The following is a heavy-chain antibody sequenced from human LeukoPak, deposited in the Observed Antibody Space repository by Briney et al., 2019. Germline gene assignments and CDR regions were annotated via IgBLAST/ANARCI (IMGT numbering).Heavy chain of an antibody. V-gene: IGHV4-34*01. D-gene: IGHD2-15*01. J-gene: IGHJ5*02. CDR2: INHSGST. Sequence: SETLSLTCAVYGGSFSGYYWSWIRQPPGKGLEWIGEINHSGSTNYNPSLKSRVTISVDTSKNQFSLKLSSVTAADTAVYYCAREFWGGCSGGSCYSAWFDPWGQGTLVTVSS. CDR3: AREFWGGCSGGSCYSAWFDP. CDR1: GGSFSGYY.